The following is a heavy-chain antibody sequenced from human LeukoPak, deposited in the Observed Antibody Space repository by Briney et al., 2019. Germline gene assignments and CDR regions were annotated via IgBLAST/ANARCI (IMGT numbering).Heavy chain of an antibody. CDR3: ARFQQRVGMVRGVIGWFDP. CDR1: GYIFTSYW. V-gene: IGHV5-51*01. Sequence: GESLKISCKGSGYIFTSYWIGWVRQMPGKGLEWMGIIYPGDSDTRYSPSFQGQVTISADKSISTAYLQWSSLKASDTAMYYCARFQQRVGMVRGVIGWFDPWGQGTLVTVSS. D-gene: IGHD3-10*01. J-gene: IGHJ5*02. CDR2: IYPGDSDT.